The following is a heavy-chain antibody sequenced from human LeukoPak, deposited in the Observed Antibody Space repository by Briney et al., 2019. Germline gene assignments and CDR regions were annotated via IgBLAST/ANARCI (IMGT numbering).Heavy chain of an antibody. J-gene: IGHJ4*02. Sequence: GGSLRLSCAASGFTFSNFWMNWVRQAPGKGLEWVANIKQDGSVKHYVDSVKGRFTISRDNTKNSLYLQMNSLRAEDTALYYCAKDGPQSEYQPLGSSDYWGQGTLVTVSS. V-gene: IGHV3-7*03. CDR3: AKDGPQSEYQPLGSSDY. CDR2: IKQDGSVK. CDR1: GFTFSNFW. D-gene: IGHD2-2*01.